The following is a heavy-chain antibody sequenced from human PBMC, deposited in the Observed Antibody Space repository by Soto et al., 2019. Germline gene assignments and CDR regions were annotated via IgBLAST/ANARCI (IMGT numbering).Heavy chain of an antibody. CDR2: IGDRAYSYAT. V-gene: IGHV3-73*01. D-gene: IGHD3-10*01. J-gene: IGHJ4*02. CDR1: GFVFKDSS. Sequence: EVLLVESGGGMVQPGGSLKLSCAASGFVFKDSSIHWVRQASGKGLEWVGRIGDRAYSYATAYAESVKGRFTISRDDSNNTAYLQMSGLKTEDTVIYYCTRLISAAHDYWGQGTLVTVSS. CDR3: TRLISAAHDY.